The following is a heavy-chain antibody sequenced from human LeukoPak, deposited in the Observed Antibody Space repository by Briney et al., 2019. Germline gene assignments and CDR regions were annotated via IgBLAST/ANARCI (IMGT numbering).Heavy chain of an antibody. CDR1: GYTFTSYG. CDR3: ARDYREWLPEVPFDY. D-gene: IGHD6-19*01. CDR2: ISAYNGNT. J-gene: IGHJ4*02. V-gene: IGHV1-18*01. Sequence: ASVKVSCKASGYTFTSYGISWVRQAPGQGLEWMGWISAYNGNTNYAQKLQGRVTMTTDTSTSTAYMELRSLRSDDTAVYYCARDYREWLPEVPFDYWGQGTLVTVSS.